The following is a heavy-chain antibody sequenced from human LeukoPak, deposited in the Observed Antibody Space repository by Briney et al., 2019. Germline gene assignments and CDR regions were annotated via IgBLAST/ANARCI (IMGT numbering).Heavy chain of an antibody. CDR3: ARESESSGWYDY. D-gene: IGHD6-19*01. V-gene: IGHV3-43*02. CDR2: ISGDGGST. J-gene: IGHJ4*02. CDR1: GFTFSSYN. Sequence: GGSLRLSCAASGFTFSSYNMNWVRQAPGKGLEWVSLISGDGGSTFYADSVKGRFTISRDNSKNSLYLQMNSLRSDDTALYYCARESESSGWYDYWGQGTLVTVSS.